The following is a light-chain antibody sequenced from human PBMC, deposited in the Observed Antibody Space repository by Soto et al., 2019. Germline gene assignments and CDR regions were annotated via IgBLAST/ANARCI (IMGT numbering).Light chain of an antibody. Sequence: DIVLTQSPGTLSLSPGERATLSCRASHTVSSNHLAWYQQKRGQAPRLLIYGASSRAAAIPDRFRGSGSGTDFKLIISSLAPEDFAVYYGQQYGSSPFTFGPKTAVDIK. V-gene: IGKV3-20*01. CDR3: QQYGSSPFT. J-gene: IGKJ3*01. CDR1: HTVSSNH. CDR2: GAS.